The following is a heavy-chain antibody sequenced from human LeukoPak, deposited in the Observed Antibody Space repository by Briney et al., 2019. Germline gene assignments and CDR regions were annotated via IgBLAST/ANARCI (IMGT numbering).Heavy chain of an antibody. CDR2: INHSGST. J-gene: IGHJ5*02. V-gene: IGHV4-34*01. CDR1: GGSISSYY. D-gene: IGHD3-10*01. Sequence: SETLSLTCTVSGGSISSYYWSWIRQPPGKGLEWIGEINHSGSTNYNPSLKSRVTISVDTSKNQFSLKLSSVTAADTAVYYCARHLELWFGGLGENWFDPWGQGTLVTVSS. CDR3: ARHLELWFGGLGENWFDP.